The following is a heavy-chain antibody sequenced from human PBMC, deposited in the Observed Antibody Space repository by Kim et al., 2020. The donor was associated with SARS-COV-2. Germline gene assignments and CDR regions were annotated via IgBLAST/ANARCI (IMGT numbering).Heavy chain of an antibody. D-gene: IGHD3-10*01. V-gene: IGHV3-73*01. CDR2: IRSKANSYAT. J-gene: IGHJ6*02. CDR1: GFTFSGSA. CDR3: TRALDGLWFGESNYYYGMDV. Sequence: GGSLRLSCAASGFTFSGSAMHWVRQASGKGLEWVDRIRSKANSYATAYAVSVKGRFTISRDDSKNTAYLQMNSLKTEDTAVYYCTRALDGLWFGESNYYYGMDVWGQGTTVTVSS.